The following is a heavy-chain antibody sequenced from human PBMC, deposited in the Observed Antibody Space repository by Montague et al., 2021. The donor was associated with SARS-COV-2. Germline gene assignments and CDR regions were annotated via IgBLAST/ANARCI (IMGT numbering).Heavy chain of an antibody. CDR1: GFTFSSYA. V-gene: IGHV3-30*04. Sequence: SLRLSCVAYGFTFSSYAMQGVRQAPGKGLEWVAVISYDGSNKYYXDSXKGLFTISRDNSKNTLYLQMNSLRAEDTAVYYCARDNYDYVWGSYRYIYWGQGTLVTVSS. D-gene: IGHD3-16*02. CDR3: ARDNYDYVWGSYRYIY. CDR2: ISYDGSNK. J-gene: IGHJ4*02.